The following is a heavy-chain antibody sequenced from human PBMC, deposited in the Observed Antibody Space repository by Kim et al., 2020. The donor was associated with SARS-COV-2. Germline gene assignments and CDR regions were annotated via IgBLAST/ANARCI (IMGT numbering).Heavy chain of an antibody. Sequence: GGSLRLSCAASGFTFKSYAMHWVRQAPGKGLEWLAVIWYDGSNKYYADSVKGRFTISRDNSKNTLYLQMDSLRAEDTAVYYCAKDFYTSGWYDFDYWGQGTLVTVSS. CDR1: GFTFKSYA. V-gene: IGHV3-33*03. CDR3: AKDFYTSGWYDFDY. J-gene: IGHJ4*02. CDR2: IWYDGSNK. D-gene: IGHD6-19*01.